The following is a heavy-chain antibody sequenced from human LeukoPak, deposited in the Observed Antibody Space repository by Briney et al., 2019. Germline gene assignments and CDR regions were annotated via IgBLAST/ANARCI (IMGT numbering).Heavy chain of an antibody. CDR1: GHTFTGYY. CDR2: ISPTSGGT. Sequence: ASVKVSCKASGHTFTGYYMHWVRQAPGQGLEWMGWISPTSGGTNYAQKFQGRVTMTRDTSISTAYMELRRLRSDDTAVYYCAREAYASGSFRTDYYYMDVWGKGTTVTISS. V-gene: IGHV1-2*02. D-gene: IGHD3-10*01. J-gene: IGHJ6*03. CDR3: AREAYASGSFRTDYYYMDV.